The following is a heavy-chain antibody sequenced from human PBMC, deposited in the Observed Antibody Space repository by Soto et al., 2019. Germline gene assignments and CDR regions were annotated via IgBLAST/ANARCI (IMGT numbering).Heavy chain of an antibody. CDR2: ISGSGGST. CDR1: GFTFNNYA. V-gene: IGHV3-23*01. J-gene: IGHJ4*02. CDR3: AKCSLGSYYNCYFDH. D-gene: IGHD3-10*01. Sequence: EVQLLESGGGLVQPXXSLRLSCAASGFTFNNYAMSWVRQAPGKGLXWVLTISGSGGSTYYADSVRGRFXISXXXXXXXXXXXXXXXXXXDTAVYYCAKCSLGSYYNCYFDHWGQGSLVTVSS.